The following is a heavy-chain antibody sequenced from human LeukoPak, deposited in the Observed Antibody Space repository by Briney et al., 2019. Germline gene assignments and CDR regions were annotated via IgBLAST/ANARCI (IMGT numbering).Heavy chain of an antibody. CDR3: AREVRYFDWLYYFDY. Sequence: SETLSLTCAVYGGSFSGYYWSWIRQPPGKGLEWIGEINHSGSTNYNPSLKSRVTILVDTSKNQFSLKLSSVTAADTAVYYCAREVRYFDWLYYFDYWGQGTLVTVSS. D-gene: IGHD3-9*01. CDR2: INHSGST. CDR1: GGSFSGYY. J-gene: IGHJ4*02. V-gene: IGHV4-34*01.